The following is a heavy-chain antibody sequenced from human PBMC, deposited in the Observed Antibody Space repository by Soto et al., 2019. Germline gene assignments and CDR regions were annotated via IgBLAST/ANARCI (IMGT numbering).Heavy chain of an antibody. CDR1: GGSFSGYY. D-gene: IGHD2-2*01. CDR2: INHSGST. V-gene: IGHV4-34*01. CDR3: GRGRCSSTSCRYYYYGMDV. J-gene: IGHJ6*02. Sequence: PSETLSLTCAVYGGSFSGYYWSWIRQPPGKGLEWIGEINHSGSTNYNPSLKSRVTISVDTSKNQFSLKLSSVTAADTAVYYCGRGRCSSTSCRYYYYGMDVWGQGTTVTVSS.